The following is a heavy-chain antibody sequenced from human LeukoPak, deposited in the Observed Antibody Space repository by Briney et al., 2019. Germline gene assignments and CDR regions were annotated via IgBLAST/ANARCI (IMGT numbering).Heavy chain of an antibody. D-gene: IGHD4-17*01. CDR2: ISSGSTYI. V-gene: IGHV3-21*01. J-gene: IGHJ4*02. CDR3: ARGYGDYFYYFDY. Sequence: GGSLRLSCAASGFTFSTYWMNWVCQAPGKGLEWVSSISSGSTYIYYADSVKGRFTISRDNAENSLSLQMNSLRAEDTAVYYCARGYGDYFYYFDYWGQGTLVTVSS. CDR1: GFTFSTYW.